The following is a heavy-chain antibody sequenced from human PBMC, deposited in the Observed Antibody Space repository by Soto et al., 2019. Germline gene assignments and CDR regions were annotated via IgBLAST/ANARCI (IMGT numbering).Heavy chain of an antibody. Sequence: GGSLRLSCAASGFTFDDYAMHWVRQAPGKGLEWVSLISWDGGSTYYADSVKGRFTISRDNSKNSLYLQMNSLRAEDTALYYWAKDMDVDYSSYYYGMDVWGQGTTVTVSS. D-gene: IGHD4-4*01. CDR2: ISWDGGST. V-gene: IGHV3-43D*03. CDR1: GFTFDDYA. J-gene: IGHJ6*02. CDR3: AKDMDVDYSSYYYGMDV.